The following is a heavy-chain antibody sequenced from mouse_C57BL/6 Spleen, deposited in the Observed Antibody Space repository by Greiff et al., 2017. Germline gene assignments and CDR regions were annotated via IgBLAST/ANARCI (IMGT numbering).Heavy chain of an antibody. CDR3: ARDDTTVVAEDYYAMDY. Sequence: EVLLVESGGGLVKPGGSLKLSCAASGFTFSSYAMSWVRQTPEKRLEWVATISDGGSYTYYPDNVKGRFTISRDNAKNNLYLQMSHLKSEDTAMYYCARDDTTVVAEDYYAMDYWGQGTSVTVSS. D-gene: IGHD1-1*01. CDR2: ISDGGSYT. V-gene: IGHV5-4*01. J-gene: IGHJ4*01. CDR1: GFTFSSYA.